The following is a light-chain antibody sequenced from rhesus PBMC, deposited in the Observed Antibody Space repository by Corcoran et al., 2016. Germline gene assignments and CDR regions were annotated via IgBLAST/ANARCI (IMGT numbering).Light chain of an antibody. CDR3: QQYNNWKT. V-gene: IGKV3-42*02. CDR2: DAF. CDR1: QSVGRN. J-gene: IGKJ1*01. Sequence: EIVLTQSPATLSLSPGERATLSCRASQSVGRNLAWYQQKPGQAPKILIYDAFSRATGIPDRFSGSGSGTEFTRTISSLEPEDVGVYYCQQYNNWKTFGQGTKVESK.